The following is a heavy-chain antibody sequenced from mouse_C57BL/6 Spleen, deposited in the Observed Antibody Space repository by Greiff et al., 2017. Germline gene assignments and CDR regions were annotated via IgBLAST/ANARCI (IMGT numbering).Heavy chain of an antibody. CDR2: INPNNGGT. J-gene: IGHJ4*01. CDR3: ASSTVVPAMDY. V-gene: IGHV1-22*01. Sequence: EVKLMESGPELVKPGASVKMSCKASGYTFTDYNMHWVKQSHGKSLEWIGYINPNNGGTSYNQKFKGKATLTVNKSSSTAYMELRSLTSEDSAVYYCASSTVVPAMDYWGQGTSVTVSS. CDR1: GYTFTDYN. D-gene: IGHD1-1*01.